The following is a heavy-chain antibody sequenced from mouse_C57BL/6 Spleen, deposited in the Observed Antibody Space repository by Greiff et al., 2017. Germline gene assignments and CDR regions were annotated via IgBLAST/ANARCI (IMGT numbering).Heavy chain of an antibody. CDR2: IDPETGGT. J-gene: IGHJ1*01. CDR1: GYTFTDYE. Sequence: QVQLKQSGAELVRPGASVTLSCKASGYTFTDYEMHWVKQTPVHGLEWIGAIDPETGGTAYNQKFKGKAILTADKSSSTAYMERRSLTSEDSAVYYCTRALTPVEAERYIAVWGARTPRTVSS. D-gene: IGHD1-1*01. V-gene: IGHV1-15*01. CDR3: TRALTPVEAERYIAV.